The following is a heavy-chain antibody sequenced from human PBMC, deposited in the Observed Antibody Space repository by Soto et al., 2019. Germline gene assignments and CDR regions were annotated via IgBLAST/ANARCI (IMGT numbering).Heavy chain of an antibody. CDR1: GGSISSSSYY. V-gene: IGHV4-39*01. D-gene: IGHD4-4*01. J-gene: IGHJ5*02. CDR2: IYYSGST. CDR3: ARHWSDYSNYGWFDP. Sequence: PSETLSLTCTVSGGSISSSSYYWGWIRQAPGKGLEWIGSIYYSGSTYYNPSLKSRVTISVDTSKNQFCLKLSSVTAADTAVYYCARHWSDYSNYGWFDPWGQGTLVTVSS.